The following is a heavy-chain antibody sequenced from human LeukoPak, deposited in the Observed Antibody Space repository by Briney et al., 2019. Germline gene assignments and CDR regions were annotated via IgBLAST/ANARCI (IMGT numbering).Heavy chain of an antibody. V-gene: IGHV3-20*04. J-gene: IGHJ4*02. D-gene: IGHD4-23*01. CDR2: INWNGGST. CDR3: ARGGGYYFDY. CDR1: GFTFSSYG. Sequence: PGGSLRLSCAASGFTFSSYGMSWVRQAPGKGLEWVSGINWNGGSTGYADSVKGRFTISRDNAKNSLHLQMNSLRAEDTALYYCARGGGYYFDYWGQGTLVTVSS.